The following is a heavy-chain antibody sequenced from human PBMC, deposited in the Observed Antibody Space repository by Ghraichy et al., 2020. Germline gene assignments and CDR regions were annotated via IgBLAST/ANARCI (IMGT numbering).Heavy chain of an antibody. V-gene: IGHV4-59*01. CDR1: GGSISSYY. CDR3: AGGAGYFDWLPLDY. J-gene: IGHJ4*02. CDR2: IYYSGNT. D-gene: IGHD3-9*01. Sequence: SQTLSLTCTVSGGSISSYYWSWIRQPPGKGLEWIGYIYYSGNTNYNPSLKSRVTISVDTSKNQFSLKLSSVTAADTALYYCAGGAGYFDWLPLDYWGQGTLVTVSS.